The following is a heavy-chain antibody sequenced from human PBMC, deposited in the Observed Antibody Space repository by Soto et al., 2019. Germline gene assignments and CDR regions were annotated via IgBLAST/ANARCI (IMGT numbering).Heavy chain of an antibody. CDR3: ARKAYSNYEGGYYYFGMDV. D-gene: IGHD4-4*01. CDR2: IIPVFGTA. J-gene: IGHJ6*02. Sequence: QVQLVQSGAEVKKPGSSVKVSCKASGGTFSSYAISWVRQAPGQGLEWMGGIIPVFGTANYAQQFQGRVTITADESTSTAYLELSSLRSEDTAVYYCARKAYSNYEGGYYYFGMDVWGQGTTVTVSS. CDR1: GGTFSSYA. V-gene: IGHV1-69*01.